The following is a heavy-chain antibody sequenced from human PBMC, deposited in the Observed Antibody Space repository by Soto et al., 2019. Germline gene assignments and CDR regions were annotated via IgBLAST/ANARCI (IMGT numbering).Heavy chain of an antibody. CDR3: ARDLSTVAPGDYFDY. V-gene: IGHV3-33*01. D-gene: IGHD4-17*01. Sequence: GGSLTLSWGAAGLKFSSYGMHWVRKDQGKGLEWVAVIWYDGSNKYYADSVKGRLTISRDNSKNTLYLQMNSLRAEDTAVYYCARDLSTVAPGDYFDYWVQGTLVTVSS. J-gene: IGHJ4*02. CDR1: GLKFSSYG. CDR2: IWYDGSNK.